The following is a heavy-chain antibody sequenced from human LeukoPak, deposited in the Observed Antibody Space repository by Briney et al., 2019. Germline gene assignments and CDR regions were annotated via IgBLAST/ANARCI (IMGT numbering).Heavy chain of an antibody. V-gene: IGHV1-24*01. CDR2: FDPEDGET. J-gene: IGHJ4*02. D-gene: IGHD3-16*02. Sequence: ASVKVSCKVSGYTLTELSMHWVRQAPGKGLEWMGGFDPEDGETIYAQKFQGRVTMTEDTSTDTAYMELSSLRSGDTAVYYCATYDYDYVWGSYRFDYWGQGTLVTVSS. CDR1: GYTLTELS. CDR3: ATYDYDYVWGSYRFDY.